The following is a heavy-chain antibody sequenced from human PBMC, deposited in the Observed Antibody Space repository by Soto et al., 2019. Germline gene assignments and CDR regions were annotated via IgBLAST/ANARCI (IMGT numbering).Heavy chain of an antibody. CDR1: GYTLSELS. D-gene: IGHD3-22*01. Sequence: ASVKVSCKVSGYTLSELSMHWVRQAPGKGLEWMGRFDPEDGQTIYAQKFQGRVTMTGDTSADTAYMELSSLRSEDTAIYYCTRDHYDSSGYYRFDYWGQGTPVTVRS. J-gene: IGHJ4*02. V-gene: IGHV1-24*01. CDR2: FDPEDGQT. CDR3: TRDHYDSSGYYRFDY.